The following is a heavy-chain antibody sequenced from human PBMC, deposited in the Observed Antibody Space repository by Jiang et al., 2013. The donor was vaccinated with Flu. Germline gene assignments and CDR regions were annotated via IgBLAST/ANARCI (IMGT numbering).Heavy chain of an antibody. CDR2: IYYMGAP. J-gene: IGHJ5*02. Sequence: EWIGYIYYMGAPTTTRPSKSRVTISVDTSKNQFSLKLSSVTAADTAVYYCARGISGGYDFWSGYLNWFDPWGQGTLVTVSS. D-gene: IGHD3-3*01. V-gene: IGHV4-31*02. CDR3: ARGISGGYDFWSGYLNWFDP.